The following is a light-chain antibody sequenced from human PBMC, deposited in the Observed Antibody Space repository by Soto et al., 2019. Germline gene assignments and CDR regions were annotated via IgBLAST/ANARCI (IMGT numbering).Light chain of an antibody. V-gene: IGKV1-33*01. CDR3: QQYFNTPLT. Sequence: DIQMTQSPSSLSASVGDRVTITCQASQNINNYLNWYQQKPGRAPKLLIYDASNLEAGVPDRFSGSGSGTDFTLTISSLQAEDVAVYYCQQYFNTPLTFGGGTKVDI. CDR1: QNINNY. CDR2: DAS. J-gene: IGKJ4*01.